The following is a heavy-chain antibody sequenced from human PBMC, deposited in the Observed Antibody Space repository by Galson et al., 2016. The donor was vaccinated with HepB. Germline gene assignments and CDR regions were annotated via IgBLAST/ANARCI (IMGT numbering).Heavy chain of an antibody. CDR1: GSTSNTYS. D-gene: IGHD6-19*01. V-gene: IGHV1-69*06. Sequence: SVKVSCKASGSTSNTYSVSWVRQAPGQGLEWMGGVGPFFGRPNYAQKFQDRVTITADKSTRMVYMELSGLKSEDTAVYYCAGGLTGFSSGWYWFASWGQGTLVTVSS. CDR3: AGGLTGFSSGWYWFAS. CDR2: VGPFFGRP. J-gene: IGHJ5*01.